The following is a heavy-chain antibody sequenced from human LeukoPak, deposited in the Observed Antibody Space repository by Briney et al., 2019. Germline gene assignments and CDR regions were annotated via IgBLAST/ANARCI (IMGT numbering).Heavy chain of an antibody. Sequence: GRSLRLSCAASGFTFSDHYMDWVRQAPGKGLEWVGRIRNKANRYTTEYAASVKGRFTFSRDDSKNSLYLQMNSLKTEDTAMYYCARTSGSYSGGAFDIWGRGTMVTVSS. V-gene: IGHV3-72*01. CDR1: GFTFSDHY. D-gene: IGHD1-26*01. J-gene: IGHJ3*02. CDR2: IRNKANRYTT. CDR3: ARTSGSYSGGAFDI.